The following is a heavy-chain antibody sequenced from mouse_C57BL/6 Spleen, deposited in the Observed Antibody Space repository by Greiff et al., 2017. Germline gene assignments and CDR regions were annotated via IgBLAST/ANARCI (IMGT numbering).Heavy chain of an antibody. Sequence: EVMLVESGGDLVKPGGSLKLSCAASGFTFSSYGMSWVRQTPDKRLEWVATISSGGSYTYYPDSVKGRFTISRDNAKNTLYLQMSSLKSEDTAMYYCARNCGSSYDWYFDVWGTGTTVTVSS. CDR1: GFTFSSYG. CDR3: ARNCGSSYDWYFDV. V-gene: IGHV5-6*02. J-gene: IGHJ1*03. CDR2: ISSGGSYT. D-gene: IGHD1-1*01.